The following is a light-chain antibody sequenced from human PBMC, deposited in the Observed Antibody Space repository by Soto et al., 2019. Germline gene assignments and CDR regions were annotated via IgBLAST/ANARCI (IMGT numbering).Light chain of an antibody. CDR3: AAWDDSLNGWV. J-gene: IGLJ3*02. CDR1: SSNIGSNT. V-gene: IGLV1-44*01. CDR2: SKN. Sequence: QAVVTQAPSASGTPGQRVTISCSGSSSNIGSNTVKWYQQFPGTAPKLLIYSKNQRPSGVPDRFSGSKSGTSASLAISGLQSEDEADYYCAAWDDSLNGWVFGGGTKVTVL.